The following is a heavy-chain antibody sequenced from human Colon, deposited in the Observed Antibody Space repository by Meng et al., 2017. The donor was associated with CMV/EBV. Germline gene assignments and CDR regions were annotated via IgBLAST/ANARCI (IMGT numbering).Heavy chain of an antibody. V-gene: IGHV3-48*03. CDR2: ISASGGTI. J-gene: IGHJ4*02. Sequence: GESLKISCVASGFTFSSYEMNWVRQAPGKGLEWVSYISASGGTIYYADSVEGRFTISRDNAKNSLYLQMNSLRAEDTAAYYCARDTPRGSTYLDYWGQGTLVTVSS. CDR3: ARDTPRGSTYLDY. CDR1: GFTFSSYE. D-gene: IGHD2-15*01.